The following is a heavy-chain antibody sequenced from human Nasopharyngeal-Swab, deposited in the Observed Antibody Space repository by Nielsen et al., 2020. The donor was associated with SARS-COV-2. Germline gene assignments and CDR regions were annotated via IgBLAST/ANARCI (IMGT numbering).Heavy chain of an antibody. CDR2: AYYRSTWYL. D-gene: IGHD6-19*01. Sequence: SETLSLTCVISGASFASNRAAWHWIRRSPSGGLEWLGRAYYRSTWYLDYAVSVQGRISINPDTTKNLFSLHLNSVTLDDTAVYYCARGSHKSGWFWGRGTLVTVSS. V-gene: IGHV6-1*01. CDR1: GASFASNRAA. CDR3: ARGSHKSGWF. J-gene: IGHJ4*02.